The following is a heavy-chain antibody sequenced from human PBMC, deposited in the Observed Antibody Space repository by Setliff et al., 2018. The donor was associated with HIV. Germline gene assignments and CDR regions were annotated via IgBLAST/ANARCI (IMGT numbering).Heavy chain of an antibody. CDR2: IYPGDSDT. CDR1: GYSFTTYW. V-gene: IGHV5-51*01. Sequence: GESLKISCQGSGYSFTTYWIGWVRQMPGKGLECMGIIYPGDSDTRYSPSFRGQVTISADKSISTAYLQWSSLRASDTAMYYCARVVAGKSSTDGFDIWGQGTMVTVSS. CDR3: ARVVAGKSSTDGFDI. D-gene: IGHD6-19*01. J-gene: IGHJ3*02.